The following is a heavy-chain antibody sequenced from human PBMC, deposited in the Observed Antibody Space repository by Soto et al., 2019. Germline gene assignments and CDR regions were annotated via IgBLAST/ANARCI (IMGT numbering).Heavy chain of an antibody. V-gene: IGHV3-21*06. CDR3: ARESEGLTSNFDY. CDR2: VSSTTNYI. CDR1: GFTFTRYS. J-gene: IGHJ4*02. Sequence: GGSLRLSCAASGFTFTRYSMNWVRQAPGKGLEWVSSVSSTTNYIYYGDSMKGRFTISRDNAKNSLYLEMNSLRAEDTAVYYCARESEGLTSNFDYWGQGTLVTVSS.